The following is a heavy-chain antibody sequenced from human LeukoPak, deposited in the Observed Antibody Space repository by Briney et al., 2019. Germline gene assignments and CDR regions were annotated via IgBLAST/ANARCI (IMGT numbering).Heavy chain of an antibody. CDR1: GDSVSGISFY. D-gene: IGHD3-22*01. J-gene: IGHJ4*02. Sequence: PSETLSPTCTVSGDSVSGISFYWSWIRQPPGKGLQYIGYIQYTGSTNYNPSLRSRLTMSVGTSKNQFSLKLSSVTAADTAVYYCARYYDRSGYWSTPHFDYWGQGTLVTVSS. CDR2: IQYTGST. V-gene: IGHV4-61*01. CDR3: ARYYDRSGYWSTPHFDY.